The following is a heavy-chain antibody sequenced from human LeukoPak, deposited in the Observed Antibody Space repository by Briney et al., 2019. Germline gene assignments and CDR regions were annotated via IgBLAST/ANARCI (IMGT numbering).Heavy chain of an antibody. Sequence: SETLSLTCTVSGGSISGDHWNWIRQPPGKGLEWIGCIYYSGRTYYNPSLKSRVTISVDMSKSQFSLRLTSVTAADTAVYYCARKNDFDIWGQGTLVTVSS. CDR2: IYYSGRT. V-gene: IGHV4-59*01. CDR1: GGSISGDH. CDR3: ARKNDFDI. D-gene: IGHD2/OR15-2a*01. J-gene: IGHJ3*02.